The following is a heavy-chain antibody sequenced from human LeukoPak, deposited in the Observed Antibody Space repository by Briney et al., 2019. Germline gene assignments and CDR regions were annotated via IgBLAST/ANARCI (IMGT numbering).Heavy chain of an antibody. D-gene: IGHD1-7*01. CDR3: TREDWNYSDP. CDR1: GDSVSSPSAA. V-gene: IGHV6-1*01. Sequence: SQTLSLTCAISGDSVSSPSAAWNWVRQSPSRGLEWLGRTYYRSKWYHEYAVSVSSRITIDGDISKNQFSLQLRSVSPDDTAVYYCTREDWNYSDPWGQGTLVTVSS. J-gene: IGHJ5*02. CDR2: TYYRSKWYH.